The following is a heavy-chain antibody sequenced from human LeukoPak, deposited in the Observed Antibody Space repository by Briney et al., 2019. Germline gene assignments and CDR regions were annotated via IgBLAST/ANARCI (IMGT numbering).Heavy chain of an antibody. D-gene: IGHD5-18*01. J-gene: IGHJ4*02. Sequence: ASVKVSCKASGGTFSSYAISWVRQAPGQGLEWMGGIIPIFGTANYAQKFRGRVTMTRDTSTSTVYMELRSLRSDDTAVYYCARDEAWGSPVDSGYNYGARYLDYWGQGTLVTVSS. V-gene: IGHV1-69*05. CDR1: GGTFSSYA. CDR2: IIPIFGTA. CDR3: ARDEAWGSPVDSGYNYGARYLDY.